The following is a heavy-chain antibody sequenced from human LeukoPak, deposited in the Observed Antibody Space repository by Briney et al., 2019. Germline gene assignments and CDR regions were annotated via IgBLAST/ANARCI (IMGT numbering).Heavy chain of an antibody. CDR3: ARDAQGSYLDY. D-gene: IGHD1-26*01. CDR1: GGSFSGYY. V-gene: IGHV3-30-3*01. CDR2: ISYDGSNK. J-gene: IGHJ4*02. Sequence: LSLTCAVYGGSFSGYYWSWVRQAPGKGLEWVAVISYDGSNKYYADSVKGRFTISRDNSKNTLYLQMNSLRAEDTAVYYCARDAQGSYLDYWGQGTLVTVSS.